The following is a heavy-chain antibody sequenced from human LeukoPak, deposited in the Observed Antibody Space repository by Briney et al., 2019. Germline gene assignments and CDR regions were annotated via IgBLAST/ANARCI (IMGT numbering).Heavy chain of an antibody. CDR1: GGTFSSYA. D-gene: IGHD2-21*01. V-gene: IGHV3-30-3*01. Sequence: SCKASGGTFSSYAMHWVRQAPGKGLEWVAVISYDGSNKYYADSVKGRFTISRDNAKNSLYLQMNSLRVEDTAVYYCARGPSYCGTNCYYYFEYWGQGILVTVSS. CDR2: ISYDGSNK. CDR3: ARGPSYCGTNCYYYFEY. J-gene: IGHJ4*02.